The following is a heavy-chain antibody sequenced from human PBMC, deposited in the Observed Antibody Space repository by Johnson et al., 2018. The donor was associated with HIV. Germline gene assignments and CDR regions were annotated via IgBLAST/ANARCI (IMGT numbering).Heavy chain of an antibody. CDR1: GFTFSDYY. Sequence: QVQLVESGGGLVKPGGSLRLSCAASGFTFSDYYMSWIRQAPGKGLEWVAVISYDGSKKYYADSVKGRFTISRDNSKNTRYLQMNSLRAEDTAVYYCARDLGWSGDAFDIWGQGTMVTVSS. CDR3: ARDLGWSGDAFDI. D-gene: IGHD3-16*01. CDR2: ISYDGSKK. V-gene: IGHV3-30*03. J-gene: IGHJ3*02.